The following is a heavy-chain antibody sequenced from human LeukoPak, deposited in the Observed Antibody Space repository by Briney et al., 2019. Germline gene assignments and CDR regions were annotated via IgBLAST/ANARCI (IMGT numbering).Heavy chain of an antibody. J-gene: IGHJ5*02. CDR1: GYTFTSYD. CDR3: ARDQPILPDNWFDP. V-gene: IGHV1-8*01. D-gene: IGHD2-2*01. Sequence: GASVKVSCKASGYTFTSYDINWVRQATGQGLEWMGWMNPNSGNTGYAQKFQGRVTMTRNTSISTAYMELSSLRSEDTAVYYCARDQPILPDNWFDPWGQGTLVTVSS. CDR2: MNPNSGNT.